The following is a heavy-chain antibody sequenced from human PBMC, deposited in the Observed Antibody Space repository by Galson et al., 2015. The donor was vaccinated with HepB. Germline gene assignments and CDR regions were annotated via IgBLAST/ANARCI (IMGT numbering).Heavy chain of an antibody. D-gene: IGHD4-23*01. V-gene: IGHV1-69*10. J-gene: IGHJ3*01. Sequence: SVKVSCKASGCTVSSYAISWVRQAPGQGLEWMGGIIPSVGKTDYADKFQGRVTITADKSTTTVYMELSSLRSEDTAVYYCAREEGFGAYAYGGRAYDVWGQGTMVTVSS. CDR1: GCTVSSYA. CDR2: IIPSVGKT. CDR3: AREEGFGAYAYGGRAYDV.